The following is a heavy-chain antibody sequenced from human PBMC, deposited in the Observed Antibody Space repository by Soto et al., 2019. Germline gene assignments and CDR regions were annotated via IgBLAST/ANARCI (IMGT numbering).Heavy chain of an antibody. D-gene: IGHD6-13*01. J-gene: IGHJ6*02. CDR3: ASGIAAAGTPYYYGMDV. CDR1: GDSVSSNSAA. CDR2: TYYRSKWYN. V-gene: IGHV6-1*01. Sequence: PSQTLSLTCAISGDSVSSNSAAWNWIRQSPSRGLEWLGRTYYRSKWYNDYAVSVKSRITINPDTSKNQFSLQLNSVTPEDTAVYYCASGIAAAGTPYYYGMDVWGQGTPVTVSS.